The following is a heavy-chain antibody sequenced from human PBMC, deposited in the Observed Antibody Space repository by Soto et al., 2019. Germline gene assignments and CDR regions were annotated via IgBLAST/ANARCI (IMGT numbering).Heavy chain of an antibody. CDR3: GPESVYSWAYEAS. CDR1: GGSISSYR. D-gene: IGHD2-21*01. V-gene: IGHV4-4*07. J-gene: IGHJ5*02. Sequence: QVQLQESGPGLVSPSETLSLTCTVSGGSISSYRWSWIRQPAGKGLEWIGRLNTYGNTHYNPSLYCRVTESVETTTKQFFLSLWSVTAANSAVYHCGPESVYSWAYEASWGEGTALSVS. CDR2: LNTYGNT.